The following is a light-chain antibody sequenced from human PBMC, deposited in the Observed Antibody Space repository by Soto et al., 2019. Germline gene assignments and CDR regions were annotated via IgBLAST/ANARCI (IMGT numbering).Light chain of an antibody. V-gene: IGLV7-43*01. CDR2: STD. J-gene: IGLJ2*01. Sequence: QAVVTQEPSLTVSPRGTVTLTCASSTGTVTSGHYPNWLQQKPGQAPRALIYSTDTRHSWTPARFSGSLLGGKAALTLSGVQPEDEAAYYCLLYYGGAVVVGGGTKLTVL. CDR3: LLYYGGAVV. CDR1: TGTVTSGHY.